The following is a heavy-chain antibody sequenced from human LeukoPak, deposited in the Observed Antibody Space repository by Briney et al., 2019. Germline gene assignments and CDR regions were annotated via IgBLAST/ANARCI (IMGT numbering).Heavy chain of an antibody. V-gene: IGHV4-34*01. D-gene: IGHD5-18*01. Sequence: SETLSLTCAVYGGSFSGYYWSWIRQPPGKGLEWIGEINHSGSTNYNPSLKSRVTISVDTSKNQFSLKLSSVTAADTAVYYCAGLAFRMDTAMVSPQYYYYGMDVWGQGTTVTVSS. J-gene: IGHJ6*02. CDR1: GGSFSGYY. CDR2: INHSGST. CDR3: AGLAFRMDTAMVSPQYYYYGMDV.